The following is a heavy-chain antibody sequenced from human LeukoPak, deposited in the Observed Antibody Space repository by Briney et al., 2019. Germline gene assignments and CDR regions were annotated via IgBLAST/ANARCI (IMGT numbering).Heavy chain of an antibody. V-gene: IGHV3-48*01. J-gene: IGHJ4*02. CDR2: ISSSSSTI. CDR1: GFTFSSYS. D-gene: IGHD3-10*01. Sequence: GGSLRLSCAASGFTFSSYSMNWVRQAPGKGLEWVSYISSSSSTIYYADSVKGRFTISRDNAKNSLYLQMNSLRAEDTAVYYCARGLTMVRGAIGYWGQGTLVTVSS. CDR3: ARGLTMVRGAIGY.